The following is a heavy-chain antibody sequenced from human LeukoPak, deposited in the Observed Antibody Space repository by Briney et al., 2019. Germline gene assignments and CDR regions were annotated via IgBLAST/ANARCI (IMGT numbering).Heavy chain of an antibody. J-gene: IGHJ4*02. CDR1: GFTFSSYA. V-gene: IGHV3-23*01. D-gene: IGHD3-22*01. CDR3: AKDLYDSSGYYYLFDY. Sequence: GGSLRLSCAAPGFTFSSYAMSWVRQAPGKGLEWVSAISGSGGSTYYADSVKGRFTISRDNSKNTLYLQMNSLRAEDTAVYYCAKDLYDSSGYYYLFDYWGQGTLVTVSS. CDR2: ISGSGGST.